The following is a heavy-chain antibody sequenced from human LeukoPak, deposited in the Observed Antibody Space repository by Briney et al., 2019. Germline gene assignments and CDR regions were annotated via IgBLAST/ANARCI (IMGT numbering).Heavy chain of an antibody. J-gene: IGHJ4*02. CDR3: TRGSSGRRDN. V-gene: IGHV1-8*01. D-gene: IGHD6-19*01. CDR2: MNPNSGNT. CDR1: GYTFTSCD. Sequence: ASVKVSCKASGYTFTSCDINWVRQATAQGLEGMGWMNPNSGNTGYGQSFQGRITMTRDISIGTAYMELSNLTSEDTAIYYCTRGSSGRRDNWGQGTRVTVSA.